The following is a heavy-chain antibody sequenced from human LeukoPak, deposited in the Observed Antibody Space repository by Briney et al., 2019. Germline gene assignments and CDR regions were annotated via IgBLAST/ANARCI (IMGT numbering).Heavy chain of an antibody. D-gene: IGHD3-22*01. Sequence: SETLSLTCTVSGGSISSYYWSWIRQPPGKGLEWIGYIYYSGSTNYNPSLKSRVTISVDTSKNQFSLKLSSVTAADTAVYYCATDYYDSSGYYYPLDYWGQGTLVTVSS. CDR2: IYYSGST. J-gene: IGHJ4*02. CDR3: ATDYYDSSGYYYPLDY. CDR1: GGSISSYY. V-gene: IGHV4-59*01.